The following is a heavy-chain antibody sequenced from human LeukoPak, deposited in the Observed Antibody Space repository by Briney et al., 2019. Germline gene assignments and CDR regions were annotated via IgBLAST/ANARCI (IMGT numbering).Heavy chain of an antibody. D-gene: IGHD1-26*01. CDR1: GFTFSSYA. CDR3: ARDGGWELLYIDY. CDR2: ISYDGSNK. V-gene: IGHV3-30*04. Sequence: GGSLRLSCAASGFTFSSYAMHWVRQAPGKGLEWVAVISYDGSNKYYADSVKGRFTISRDNSENTLYLQMNSLRAEDTAVYNCARDGGWELLYIDYWGQGTLVTVSS. J-gene: IGHJ4*02.